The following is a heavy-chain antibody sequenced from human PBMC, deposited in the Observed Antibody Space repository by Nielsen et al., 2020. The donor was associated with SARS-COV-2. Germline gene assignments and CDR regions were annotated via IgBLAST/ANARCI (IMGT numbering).Heavy chain of an antibody. D-gene: IGHD5-12*01. Sequence: WIRQPPGKGLEWIGSIYYSGSTYYNPSLKSRVTISVDTSKNQFSLKLSSVTAADTAVYYCARGRGYRGRAFDYWGQGTLVTVSS. CDR2: IYYSGST. CDR3: ARGRGYRGRAFDY. J-gene: IGHJ4*02. V-gene: IGHV4-39*01.